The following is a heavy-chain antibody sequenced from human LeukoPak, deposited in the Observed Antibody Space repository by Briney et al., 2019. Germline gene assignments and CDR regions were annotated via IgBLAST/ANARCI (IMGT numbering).Heavy chain of an antibody. CDR2: IYYSGST. Sequence: SETLSLTCTVSGGSISSYYWSWIRQPPGKGLGWIGYIYYSGSTNYNPSLKSRVTISVDTSKNQFSLKLSSVTAADTAVYYCARSPYGSGSSRRWGPFDYWGQGTLVTVSS. V-gene: IGHV4-59*01. D-gene: IGHD3-10*01. CDR1: GGSISSYY. CDR3: ARSPYGSGSSRRWGPFDY. J-gene: IGHJ4*02.